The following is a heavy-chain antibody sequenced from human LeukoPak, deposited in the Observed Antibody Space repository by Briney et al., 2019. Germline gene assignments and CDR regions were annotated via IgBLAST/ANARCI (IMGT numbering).Heavy chain of an antibody. CDR1: GFSFDDYA. J-gene: IGHJ6*03. Sequence: GGSLRLSCAASGFSFDDYAMHWVRQAPGKGLEWVSGISWHSGRIAYADSVRGRFTISGDNAKNSLSLQMNSLRDDDTAVYYCAKDAYGGATFFYYMDVWGKGTTVIVSS. CDR3: AKDAYGGATFFYYMDV. D-gene: IGHD2/OR15-2a*01. CDR2: ISWHSGRI. V-gene: IGHV3-9*01.